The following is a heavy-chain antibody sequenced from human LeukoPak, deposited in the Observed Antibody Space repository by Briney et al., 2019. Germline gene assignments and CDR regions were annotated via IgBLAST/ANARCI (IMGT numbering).Heavy chain of an antibody. CDR1: GLSVSSSY. CDR3: ARNRNWYFDL. V-gene: IGHV3-66*01. J-gene: IGHJ2*01. CDR2: IHIEGTT. Sequence: PGGSLRLSCAASGLSVSSSYINWVRQAPGKGLECVAIIHIEGTTYYADSLRGRFTISRDVSRNTVSLQTNSLRAEDTAVYYCARNRNWYFDLWGRGTLVTVSS.